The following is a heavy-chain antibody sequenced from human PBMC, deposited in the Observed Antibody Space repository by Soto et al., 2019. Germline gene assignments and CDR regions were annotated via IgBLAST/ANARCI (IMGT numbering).Heavy chain of an antibody. CDR3: ARGGGFDAFDI. J-gene: IGHJ3*02. Sequence: QVQLVESGGGVVQPGRSLRLSCAASGFTFSSYAMHWVRQAPGKGLEWVAVISYDGSNKYYADSVKGRFTISRDNSKNTLYLQMDSLRAVDKAVYYCARGGGFDAFDIWGQGTMVTVSS. D-gene: IGHD3-16*01. CDR2: ISYDGSNK. V-gene: IGHV3-30*14. CDR1: GFTFSSYA.